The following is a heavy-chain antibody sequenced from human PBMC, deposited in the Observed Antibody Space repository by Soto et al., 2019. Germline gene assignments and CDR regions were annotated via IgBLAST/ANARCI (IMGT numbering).Heavy chain of an antibody. Sequence: QVQLEQSGAEVKRPGDSVKVSCQASGYTFGHFYITWVRQAPGQGLEWMGAISPHNRNTNYAEKFRGRVTMTTDTSTTTAYMELRSLRSDDTAVYYCARDEGGYDILTGYYKAHHFDQWGQGALVTVSS. CDR3: ARDEGGYDILTGYYKAHHFDQ. CDR2: ISPHNRNT. D-gene: IGHD3-9*01. CDR1: GYTFGHFY. J-gene: IGHJ4*02. V-gene: IGHV1-18*01.